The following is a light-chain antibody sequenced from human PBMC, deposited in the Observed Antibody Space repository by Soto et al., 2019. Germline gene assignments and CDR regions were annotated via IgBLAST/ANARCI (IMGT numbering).Light chain of an antibody. Sequence: IVMTQSPDSLAVSLGERATINCKSSQSVLYSSNNKHYLTWYQQKPAQPPKILIYWASTRESGVPDRFSGSGSETDCTLTISSQQAEDVAVYYCQHYYSSPLTFGGGTKVEIK. J-gene: IGKJ4*01. CDR1: QSVLYSSNNKHY. V-gene: IGKV4-1*01. CDR3: QHYYSSPLT. CDR2: WAS.